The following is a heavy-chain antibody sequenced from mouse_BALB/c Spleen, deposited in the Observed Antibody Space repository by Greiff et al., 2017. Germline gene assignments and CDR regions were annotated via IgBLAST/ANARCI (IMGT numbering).Heavy chain of an antibody. J-gene: IGHJ3*01. Sequence: VQLQQSGAELVKPGAPVKLSCKASGYTFTSYWMNWVKQRPGRGLEWIGRIDPSDSETHYNQKFKDKATLTVDKSSSTAYIQLSSLTSEDSAVYYCAREGGNYGNYGFAYWGRGTLVTVSA. V-gene: IGHV1-69*02. D-gene: IGHD2-1*01. CDR1: GYTFTSYW. CDR3: AREGGNYGNYGFAY. CDR2: IDPSDSET.